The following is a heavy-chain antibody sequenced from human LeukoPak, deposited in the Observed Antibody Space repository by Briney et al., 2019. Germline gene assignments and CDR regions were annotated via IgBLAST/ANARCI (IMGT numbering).Heavy chain of an antibody. Sequence: GGSLRLSCAASGFTSDDYVMHWVRQTPGKGLEWVSFISGDGGGSYYADSVKGRFTISRDNSKNSLFLQMNSLRTEDTAFYYCAKSDYGAPLESWGQGTLVTVSS. D-gene: IGHD4-17*01. CDR2: ISGDGGGS. V-gene: IGHV3-43*02. CDR3: AKSDYGAPLES. J-gene: IGHJ5*02. CDR1: GFTSDDYV.